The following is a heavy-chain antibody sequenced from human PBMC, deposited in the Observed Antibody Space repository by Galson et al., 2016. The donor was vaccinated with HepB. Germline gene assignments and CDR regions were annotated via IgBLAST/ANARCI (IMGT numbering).Heavy chain of an antibody. CDR3: ARASDSSGANPFDF. V-gene: IGHV3-30*03. CDR2: ISYDGRND. Sequence: SLRLSCAVSGFIFNRHGMHWVRQAPGKGLEWVAVISYDGRNDYYADSVKGRFAISREDSRNTVYLQMNRLRPDDTAIYYCARASDSSGANPFDFWGQGVPVTVTS. CDR1: GFIFNRHG. J-gene: IGHJ4*02. D-gene: IGHD3-22*01.